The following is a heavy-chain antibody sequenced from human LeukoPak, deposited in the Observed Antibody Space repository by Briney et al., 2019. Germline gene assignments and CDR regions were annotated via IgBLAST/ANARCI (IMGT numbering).Heavy chain of an antibody. Sequence: GGSLRLSCAASGFTFSSYGMHWVRQAPGKGLEWVAVISYDGSNKYYADSVKGRFTISRDNSKNTLYLQMNSLRAEDTAVYYCATSSGSYEPAVDWGQGTLVTVSS. CDR1: GFTFSSYG. CDR2: ISYDGSNK. J-gene: IGHJ4*02. V-gene: IGHV3-30*03. CDR3: ATSSGSYEPAVD. D-gene: IGHD1-26*01.